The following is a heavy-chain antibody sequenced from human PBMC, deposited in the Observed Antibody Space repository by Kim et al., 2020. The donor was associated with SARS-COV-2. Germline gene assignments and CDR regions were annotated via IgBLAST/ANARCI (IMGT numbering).Heavy chain of an antibody. CDR2: INDRGDNT. J-gene: IGHJ4*02. Sequence: ASVKVSCKASGYIFTRYHMHWVRQAPGQGLEWMGIINDRGDNTGYAQKFQGRVTMTRDTSTTTVYMELSSLRSEDTAMYYCARELPYTSYFDHWGQGIVVTVSS. CDR1: GYIFTRYH. V-gene: IGHV1-46*01. CDR3: ARELPYTSYFDH. D-gene: IGHD2-15*01.